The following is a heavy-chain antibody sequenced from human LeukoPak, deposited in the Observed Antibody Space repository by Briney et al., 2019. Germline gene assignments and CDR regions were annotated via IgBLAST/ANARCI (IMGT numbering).Heavy chain of an antibody. CDR2: IYSGGST. D-gene: IGHD6-13*01. CDR1: GFTVSSNY. Sequence: GGSLRLSCAASGFTVSSNYMSWVRQAPGKGLEWVSVIYSGGSTYYADSVKGRFTISRDNSKNTLYLQMNSLRAEDTAVYYCARAGPQSIAAADYWGQGTLVTVSS. CDR3: ARAGPQSIAAADY. V-gene: IGHV3-66*01. J-gene: IGHJ4*02.